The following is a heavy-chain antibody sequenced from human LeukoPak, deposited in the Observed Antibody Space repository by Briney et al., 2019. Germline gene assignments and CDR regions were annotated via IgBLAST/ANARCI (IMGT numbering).Heavy chain of an antibody. D-gene: IGHD3-22*01. CDR3: ARVDSSGYSYYFDY. CDR1: EFTFNNYA. V-gene: IGHV3-23*01. CDR2: ISGSGVST. J-gene: IGHJ4*02. Sequence: GGSLRLSCAASEFTFNNYAMSWVRQAPGKGLEWVSTISGSGVSTYYADSVKGRFTISRDNAKNSLYLQMNSLRAEDTAVYYCARVDSSGYSYYFDYWGQGTLVTVSS.